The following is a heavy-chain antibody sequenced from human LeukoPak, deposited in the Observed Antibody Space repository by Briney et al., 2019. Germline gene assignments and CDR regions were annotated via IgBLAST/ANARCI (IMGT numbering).Heavy chain of an antibody. CDR3: ASTHAGRYYTTFDS. V-gene: IGHV4-39*01. D-gene: IGHD1-26*01. J-gene: IGHJ4*02. Sequence: MSSETLSLTCTVSGGSISSSSYYWGWIRQPPGKGLEWIGSIYYSGSTYYNPSLKSRITISVDTSNNQFSLKVASVTAADTAVYYCASTHAGRYYTTFDSWGQGTLVAVSS. CDR2: IYYSGST. CDR1: GGSISSSSYY.